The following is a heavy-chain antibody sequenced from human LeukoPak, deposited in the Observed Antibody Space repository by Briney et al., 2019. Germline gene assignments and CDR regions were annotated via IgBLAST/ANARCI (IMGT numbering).Heavy chain of an antibody. Sequence: PSETLSLTCTVSGGSISSYYWSWIRQPPGKGLEWMGYIYYSGSTNYNPSLKSRVTISVDTSKNQFSLKLSSVTAADTAVYYCAKVGATGGWFDPWGQGTLVTVSS. J-gene: IGHJ5*02. CDR2: IYYSGST. CDR3: AKVGATGGWFDP. CDR1: GGSISSYY. V-gene: IGHV4-59*01. D-gene: IGHD1-26*01.